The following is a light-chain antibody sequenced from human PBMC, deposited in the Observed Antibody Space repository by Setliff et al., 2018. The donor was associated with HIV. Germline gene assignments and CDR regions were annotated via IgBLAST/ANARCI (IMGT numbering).Light chain of an antibody. CDR3: ASYAGDGVHDIYV. CDR1: SSDIGSHNH. Sequence: QSALAQPPSASGSPGQSVAISCTGTSSDIGSHNHVSWYQQYPGKAPKLMIYELSQRPSGVPDRFSGSKSGNTASLTGSGLQAEDEADYYCASYAGDGVHDIYVFGTGTKVTVL. CDR2: ELS. J-gene: IGLJ1*01. V-gene: IGLV2-8*01.